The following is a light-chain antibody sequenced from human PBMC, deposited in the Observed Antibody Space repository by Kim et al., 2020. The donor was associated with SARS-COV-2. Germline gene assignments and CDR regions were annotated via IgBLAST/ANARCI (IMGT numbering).Light chain of an antibody. CDR1: TSYVGGHNY. J-gene: IGLJ3*02. CDR2: DVS. CDR3: SSYPRTRTRVP. Sequence: QSTTISCTGTTSYVGGHNYVSWYQHHPATAPKLMIYDVSTRPSGVSIRFSGSESGNTASLSISGLQAENEADYYCSSYPRTRTRVPFGGGAQLTVL. V-gene: IGLV2-14*03.